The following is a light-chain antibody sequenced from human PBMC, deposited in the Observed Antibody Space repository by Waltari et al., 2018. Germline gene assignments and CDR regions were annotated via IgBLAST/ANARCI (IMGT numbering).Light chain of an antibody. V-gene: IGKV3-20*01. J-gene: IGKJ2*01. CDR3: HQYGSAPPYT. Sequence: EIVLTQSPGTLSLSPGERATLSCRASQSVRSGYFAWYQPKPGQAPKLLIYAASSRAAGVPDRFSGSGSGTDFTLTVSRLEPEDFAVYYCHQYGSAPPYTFGQGTRLEIK. CDR2: AAS. CDR1: QSVRSGY.